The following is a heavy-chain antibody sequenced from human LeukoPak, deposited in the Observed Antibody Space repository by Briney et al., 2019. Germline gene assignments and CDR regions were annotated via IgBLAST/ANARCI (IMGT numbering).Heavy chain of an antibody. D-gene: IGHD6-19*01. Sequence: NPSETLSLTCTVSGGSISSSSYYWGWIRQPPGKGLEWIGSIYYSGSTYYNPSLKSRVTISVDTSKNQFSLKLSSVTAADTAVYYCARVGYSSGWYLRYFDLWGRGTLVTVSS. V-gene: IGHV4-39*07. J-gene: IGHJ2*01. CDR3: ARVGYSSGWYLRYFDL. CDR1: GGSISSSSYY. CDR2: IYYSGST.